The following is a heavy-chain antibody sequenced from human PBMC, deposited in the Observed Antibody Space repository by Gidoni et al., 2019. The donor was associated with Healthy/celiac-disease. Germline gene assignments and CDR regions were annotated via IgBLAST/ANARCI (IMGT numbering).Heavy chain of an antibody. V-gene: IGHV4-59*08. CDR2: IYYSGST. D-gene: IGHD5-18*01. CDR3: ARYYFAAGSYGLFDY. J-gene: IGHJ4*02. Sequence: QVQLQESGPGLVKPSETLSLTCTVTGGSISSYYWSWIRQPPGKGLDWIGYIYYSGSTNYNPSLKSRVTISVDTSKNQFSLKLSSVTAADTAVYYCARYYFAAGSYGLFDYWGQGTLVTVSS. CDR1: GGSISSYY.